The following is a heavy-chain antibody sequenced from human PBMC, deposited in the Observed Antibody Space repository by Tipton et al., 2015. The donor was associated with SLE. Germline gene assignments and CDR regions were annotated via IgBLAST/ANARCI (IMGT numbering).Heavy chain of an antibody. Sequence: GLVKPSQTLSLTCAISGDNVSSNSAAWNWIRQSPSRGLEWLGRTYDRSKWYKDYAVSVKSRISINPDTSKNHVSLQLNSVTPEDTAVYICARDPGEITGDDEAFGSWGQGTMVTVSS. CDR2: TYDRSKWYK. CDR3: ARDPGEITGDDEAFGS. D-gene: IGHD7-27*01. V-gene: IGHV6-1*01. J-gene: IGHJ3*02. CDR1: GDNVSSNSAA.